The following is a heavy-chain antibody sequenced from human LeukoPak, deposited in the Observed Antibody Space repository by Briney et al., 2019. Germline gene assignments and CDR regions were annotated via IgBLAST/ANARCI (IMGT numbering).Heavy chain of an antibody. CDR1: GFTFSTYW. Sequence: GGSLRLSCAASGFTFSTYWMHWVRQIPGEGLVRVSRIRPDGSTTAYADSVRGRFTISRDNARNTLYLQLTSLGAEDTAIYYCARVSSLWAFDYWGQGTLVTVSS. J-gene: IGHJ4*02. V-gene: IGHV3-74*01. CDR3: ARVSSLWAFDY. D-gene: IGHD2-21*01. CDR2: IRPDGSTT.